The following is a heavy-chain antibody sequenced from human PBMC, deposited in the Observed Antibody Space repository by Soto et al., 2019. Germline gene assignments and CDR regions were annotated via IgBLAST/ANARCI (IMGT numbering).Heavy chain of an antibody. CDR3: ARDQYGGATADLQY. J-gene: IGHJ1*01. CDR1: GYTFNSYG. V-gene: IGHV1-18*04. Sequence: QVQLVQSGAEVKKPGASVKVSCKASGYTFNSYGISWVRQAPGPGLEWMGWISGHNGKTNYAQNVQVSATMTTDTSTTTAYMELSGLRSDDTAVYYCARDQYGGATADLQYWGPGTLVTVSS. CDR2: ISGHNGKT. D-gene: IGHD1-26*01.